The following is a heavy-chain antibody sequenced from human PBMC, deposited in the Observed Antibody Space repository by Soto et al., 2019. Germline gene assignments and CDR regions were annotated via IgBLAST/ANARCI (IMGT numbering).Heavy chain of an antibody. V-gene: IGHV5-10-1*01. CDR2: IDPSDSYT. J-gene: IGHJ6*02. CDR1: GDSFSTYW. D-gene: IGHD3-10*01. Sequence: PWESLKISCKGSGDSFSTYWITWVRQMPGKGLECIGRIDPSDSYTNYNPSFQGHVTISVDKSINTAYLQWSSLKASDTAMDYCARSVRSGTDVWGQGTTVTVSS. CDR3: ARSVRSGTDV.